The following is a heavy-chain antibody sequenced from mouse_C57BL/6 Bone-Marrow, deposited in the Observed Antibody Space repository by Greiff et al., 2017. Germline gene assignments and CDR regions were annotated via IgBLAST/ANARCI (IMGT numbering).Heavy chain of an antibody. Sequence: VHVKQSGGDLVKPGGSLKLSCAASGFTFSSYGMSWVRQTPDKRLEWVATISSGGSYTYYPDSVKGRFTISRDNAKNTLYLQMSSLKSEDTAMYYCARNYYAMDYWGQGTSVTVSS. J-gene: IGHJ4*01. CDR1: GFTFSSYG. CDR3: ARNYYAMDY. V-gene: IGHV5-6*01. CDR2: ISSGGSYT.